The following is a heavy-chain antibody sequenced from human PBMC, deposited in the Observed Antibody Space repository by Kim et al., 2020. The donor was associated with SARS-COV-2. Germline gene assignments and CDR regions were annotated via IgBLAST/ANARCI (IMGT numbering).Heavy chain of an antibody. J-gene: IGHJ6*02. D-gene: IGHD3-3*01. V-gene: IGHV4-31*03. Sequence: SETLSLTCTVSGGSISSGGYYWSWIRQHPGKGLEWIGYIYYSGSTYYNPSLKSRVTISVDTSKNQFSLKLSSVTAADTAVYYCARKTYYDFWSGYSQGYYYYGMDVWGQGTTVTVSS. CDR3: ARKTYYDFWSGYSQGYYYYGMDV. CDR2: IYYSGST. CDR1: GGSISSGGYY.